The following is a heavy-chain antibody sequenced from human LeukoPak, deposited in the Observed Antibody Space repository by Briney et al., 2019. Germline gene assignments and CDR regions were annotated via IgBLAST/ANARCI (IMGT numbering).Heavy chain of an antibody. D-gene: IGHD2-21*01. Sequence: GGSLRLSCAASGLSFSNYAMYWVRQAPGKGLEWVSSINSDSIWIYYADSVRGRFTISRDNTRNSLYLQMNSLRAEDTAVYYCASQLWGGLGYWGQGTLVTVSS. CDR3: ASQLWGGLGY. V-gene: IGHV3-21*01. CDR1: GLSFSNYA. J-gene: IGHJ4*02. CDR2: INSDSIWI.